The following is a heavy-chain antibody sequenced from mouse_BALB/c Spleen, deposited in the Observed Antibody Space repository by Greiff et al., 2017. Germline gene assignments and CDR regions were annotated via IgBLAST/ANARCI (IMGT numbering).Heavy chain of an antibody. CDR2: ISSGGSYT. Sequence: DVMLVESGGGLVKPGGSLKLSCAASGFTFSSYAMSWVRQSPEKRLEWVAEISSGGSYTYYPDTVTGRFTISRDNAKNTLYLEMSSLRSEDTAMYYCARGSDFLQLGLRVAYWGQGTLVTVSA. CDR1: GFTFSSYA. J-gene: IGHJ3*01. V-gene: IGHV5-9-4*01. CDR3: ARGSDFLQLGLRVAY. D-gene: IGHD3-1*01.